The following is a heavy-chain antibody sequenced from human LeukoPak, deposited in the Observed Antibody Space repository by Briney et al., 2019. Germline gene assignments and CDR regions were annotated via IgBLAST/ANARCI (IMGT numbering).Heavy chain of an antibody. J-gene: IGHJ6*02. CDR1: GYTFTGYY. V-gene: IGHV1-2*04. D-gene: IGHD2-2*01. CDR3: ARDLAAQPSLDYYYYGMDV. Sequence: GASVKVSCKASGYTFTGYYMHWVRQAPGQGLEWMGWINPNSGGTNYAQKFQGWVTMTRDTSISTAYMELSRLRSDDTAVYYCARDLAAQPSLDYYYYGMDVWGQGTTDTVSS. CDR2: INPNSGGT.